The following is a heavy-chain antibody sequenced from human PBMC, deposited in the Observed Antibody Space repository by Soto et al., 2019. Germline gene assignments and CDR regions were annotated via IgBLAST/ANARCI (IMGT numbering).Heavy chain of an antibody. V-gene: IGHV1-8*02. Sequence: QVQLVQSGAEVKKPGASVKVSCKASGYTFTSYDINWVRQAPGQGLEWLGWMNPSNGNTGYAQRFQGRGTMTRDASISTAYMELRSLRFDDTAVYFCARGGAVAGMDFSDSWGQGTLVIVSS. J-gene: IGHJ1*01. CDR1: GYTFTSYD. D-gene: IGHD6-19*01. CDR2: MNPSNGNT. CDR3: ARGGAVAGMDFSDS.